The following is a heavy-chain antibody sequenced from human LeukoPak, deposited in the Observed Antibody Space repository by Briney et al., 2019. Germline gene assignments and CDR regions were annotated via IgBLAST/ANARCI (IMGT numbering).Heavy chain of an antibody. CDR3: ARAQNSGSYFSSWFDP. D-gene: IGHD1-26*01. J-gene: IGHJ5*02. CDR1: GFTFSSYG. V-gene: IGHV3-30*03. CDR2: ISYDGSNK. Sequence: QPGGSLRLSCAASGFTFSSYGMHWVRQAPGKGLEWVAVISYDGSNKYYADSVKGRFTISGDNSKNTLYLQMNSLRAEDTAVYYCARAQNSGSYFSSWFDPWGQGTLVPVSS.